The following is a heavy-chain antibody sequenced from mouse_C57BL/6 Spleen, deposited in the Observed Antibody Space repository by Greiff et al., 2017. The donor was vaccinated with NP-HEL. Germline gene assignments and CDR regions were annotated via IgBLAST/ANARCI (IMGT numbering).Heavy chain of an antibody. CDR2: INYDGSST. CDR3: AREGLGRYAMDY. D-gene: IGHD4-1*01. CDR1: GFTFSDYY. Sequence: EVQLVESEGGLVQPGSSMKLSCTASGFTFSDYYMAWVRQVPEKGLEWVANINYDGSSTYYLDSLKSRFIISRDNAKNILYLQMSSLKSEDTATYYCAREGLGRYAMDYWGQGTSVTVSS. V-gene: IGHV5-16*01. J-gene: IGHJ4*01.